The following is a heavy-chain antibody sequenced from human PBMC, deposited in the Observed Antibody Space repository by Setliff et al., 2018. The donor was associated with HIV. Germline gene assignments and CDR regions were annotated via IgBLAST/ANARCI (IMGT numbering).Heavy chain of an antibody. Sequence: PSETLSLTCAVYAGSISGYYWSWIRQSPGKGLEWIGEINHSGSTNYNPSLKSRVTISVDTSKNQFSLKLSSVTAADTAVYYCARGGTVTMVRGRNWFDPWGQGTLVT. CDR3: ARGGTVTMVRGRNWFDP. D-gene: IGHD3-10*01. CDR2: INHSGST. J-gene: IGHJ5*02. CDR1: AGSISGYY. V-gene: IGHV4-34*01.